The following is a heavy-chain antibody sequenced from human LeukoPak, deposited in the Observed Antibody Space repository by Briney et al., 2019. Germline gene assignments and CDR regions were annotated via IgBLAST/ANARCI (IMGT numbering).Heavy chain of an antibody. CDR3: ARPSHPKTNGWYYFFGMDV. CDR1: GFTISSNH. J-gene: IGHJ6*02. CDR2: VYSGGST. V-gene: IGHV3-66*02. D-gene: IGHD6-19*01. Sequence: GGSLRLSCAASGFTISSNHLSWVRQAPGKGLEWVSVVYSGGSTFYADSVKGRFTISRDTSKNTLYLQMNSLRVEDTAVYYCARPSHPKTNGWYYFFGMDVWGQGTTVTVSS.